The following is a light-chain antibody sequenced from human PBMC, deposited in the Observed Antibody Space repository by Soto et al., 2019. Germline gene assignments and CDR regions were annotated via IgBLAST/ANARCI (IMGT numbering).Light chain of an antibody. CDR3: QPYGSSPRT. Sequence: EIVLTQSPGTLSMSPGERATLSCRASQSISSNYLAWYQQKPGQAPRLLIYGASSRATGIPDRFSGSGSGTDFTLTISRLEAEDFAVYYCQPYGSSPRTFGQGTTVEFK. CDR2: GAS. J-gene: IGKJ1*01. CDR1: QSISSNY. V-gene: IGKV3-20*01.